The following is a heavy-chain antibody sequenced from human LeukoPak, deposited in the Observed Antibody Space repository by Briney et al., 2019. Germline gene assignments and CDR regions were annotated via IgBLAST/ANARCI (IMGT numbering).Heavy chain of an antibody. CDR3: AKVAGYSYGSLRIPFDY. V-gene: IGHV3-30*18. J-gene: IGHJ4*02. CDR1: GFTFSDYG. Sequence: GGSLRLSCAASGFTFSDYGMHWVRQAPGKGLEWVAVISYDGTNKYYVDSVKGRFTISRDNSRNTLYLQMNSLRSGDTAVYYCAKVAGYSYGSLRIPFDYWGQGTLVTVSS. D-gene: IGHD5-18*01. CDR2: ISYDGTNK.